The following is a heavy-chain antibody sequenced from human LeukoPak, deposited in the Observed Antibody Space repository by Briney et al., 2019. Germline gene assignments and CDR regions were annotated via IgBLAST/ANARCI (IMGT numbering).Heavy chain of an antibody. D-gene: IGHD1-26*01. CDR2: ISWNSGSI. V-gene: IGHV3-9*03. CDR3: AKDITWEPHFAAFDI. Sequence: PGGSLRLSCAASGFTFDDYAMHWVRQAPGKGLEWVSGISWNSGSIGYADSVKGRFTISRDNAKNSLYLQMNSLRAEDMALYYCAKDITWEPHFAAFDIWGQGTMVTVSS. J-gene: IGHJ3*02. CDR1: GFTFDDYA.